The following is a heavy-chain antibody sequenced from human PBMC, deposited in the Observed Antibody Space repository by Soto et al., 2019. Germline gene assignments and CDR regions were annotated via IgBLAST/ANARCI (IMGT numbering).Heavy chain of an antibody. CDR1: GLTFSNYA. J-gene: IGHJ4*01. CDR3: AKRLSYYFDS. V-gene: IGHV3-23*01. CDR2: VTGDGVTT. D-gene: IGHD3-16*02. Sequence: EVQLLESGGALLQPGGSVRLSCAASGLTFSNYAMSWVRQAPGKGLEWVSTVTGDGVTTSYADSVKGRFTISRDNSKKTLYLQMSGLRADDTAVYYCAKRLSYYFDSWGHGTLVTVSS.